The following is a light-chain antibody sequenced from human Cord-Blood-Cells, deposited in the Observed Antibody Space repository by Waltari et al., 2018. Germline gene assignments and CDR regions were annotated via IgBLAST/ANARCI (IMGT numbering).Light chain of an antibody. Sequence: DIQMTQSPSSLYASVGDRVTITCRASQSLSSYLNWYQQKPGKAPKLLIYAASSLQSVVPSRFSGSGSGTDFTLTISSLQPEDFATYYCQQSYSTPFTFGPGTKVDIK. CDR3: QQSYSTPFT. CDR2: AAS. V-gene: IGKV1-39*01. CDR1: QSLSSY. J-gene: IGKJ3*01.